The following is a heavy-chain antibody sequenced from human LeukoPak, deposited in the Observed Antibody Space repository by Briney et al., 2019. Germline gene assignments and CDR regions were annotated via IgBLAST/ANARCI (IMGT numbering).Heavy chain of an antibody. V-gene: IGHV1-46*03. D-gene: IGHD3-22*01. CDR2: INPRGGST. Sequence: ASVKVSCKASGYTFTNYYMHWVRQAPGQGLEWMGIINPRGGSTSYAQKFQGRVTMTRDTSTSTVYMELSSLSSEDTAVYYCAVVDYYDSSGYESFDSWGQGTLVTVSS. CDR1: GYTFTNYY. J-gene: IGHJ4*02. CDR3: AVVDYYDSSGYESFDS.